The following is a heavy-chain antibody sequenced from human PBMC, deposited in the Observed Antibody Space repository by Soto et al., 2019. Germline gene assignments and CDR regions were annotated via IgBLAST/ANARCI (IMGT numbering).Heavy chain of an antibody. CDR3: AKRRVAGGHFEN. Sequence: DVQLLDSGGGLVQPEGSLRLSCAASGFTFSSYAMGWVRQGPGKGLEWVAVVSIGGSTHYADSVSGRCTISSDNSKNTLSLHMDSLTAEDSAVYFCAKRRVAGGHFENWGQGALVTVSS. D-gene: IGHD1-26*01. V-gene: IGHV3-23*01. CDR2: VSIGGST. CDR1: GFTFSSYA. J-gene: IGHJ4*02.